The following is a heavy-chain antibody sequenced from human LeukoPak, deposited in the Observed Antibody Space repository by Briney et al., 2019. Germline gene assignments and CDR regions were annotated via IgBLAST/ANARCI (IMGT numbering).Heavy chain of an antibody. D-gene: IGHD2-15*01. V-gene: IGHV1-2*04. CDR1: GYTFTVYY. CDR3: ARGGYCSGGSCYFFFDI. CDR2: INPNSGGT. Sequence: ASVKVSYKASGYTFTVYYMHWVRQAPGQALEWMGWINPNSGGTNYAQKFQGWVTITRDTSISTAYMELSRLRSDDTAVYYCARGGYCSGGSCYFFFDIWGQGTMVTVSS. J-gene: IGHJ3*02.